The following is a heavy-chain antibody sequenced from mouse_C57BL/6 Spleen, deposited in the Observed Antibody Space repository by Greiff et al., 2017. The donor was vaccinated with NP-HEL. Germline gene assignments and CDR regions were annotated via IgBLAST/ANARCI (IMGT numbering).Heavy chain of an antibody. Sequence: QVQLQQSGPGLVAPSQSLSITCTVSGFSLTSYGVHWVRQPPGKGLEWLVVIWSDGSTTYNSAPQSSRSISKDNSKSQVFLKMNSLQTDDTAMYYCARHSLLGYFDVWGTGTPVTVSS. CDR2: IWSDGST. CDR3: ARHSLLGYFDV. V-gene: IGHV2-6-1*01. CDR1: GFSLTSYG. J-gene: IGHJ1*03. D-gene: IGHD2-10*01.